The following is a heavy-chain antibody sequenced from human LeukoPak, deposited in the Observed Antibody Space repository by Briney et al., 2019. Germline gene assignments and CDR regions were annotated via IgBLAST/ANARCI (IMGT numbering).Heavy chain of an antibody. D-gene: IGHD4-17*01. J-gene: IGHJ4*02. Sequence: GASVKVSCKASGYTFTSYGISWVRQAPGQGLEWMGWISAYNGNTNYAQNLQGRVTMTTATSTTTAYMELRSLRSDDTAVYYCARTPVDLNTVTPTDVRYWGQGTLVTVSS. V-gene: IGHV1-18*01. CDR1: GYTFTSYG. CDR3: ARTPVDLNTVTPTDVRY. CDR2: ISAYNGNT.